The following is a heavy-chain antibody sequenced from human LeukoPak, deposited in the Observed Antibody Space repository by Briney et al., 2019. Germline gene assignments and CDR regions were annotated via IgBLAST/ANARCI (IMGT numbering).Heavy chain of an antibody. CDR1: GFTFSDYY. Sequence: GGSLRLSCAASGFTFSDYYMSWIRQAPGKGLEWVSYITNSVSTIYYADSVKGRFTISRDNAKNSLYLQMNSLRDEDTAVYYCARGVYSKIDPWGQGTLVTVSS. CDR3: ARGVYSKIDP. J-gene: IGHJ5*02. V-gene: IGHV3-11*04. D-gene: IGHD4-11*01. CDR2: ITNSVSTI.